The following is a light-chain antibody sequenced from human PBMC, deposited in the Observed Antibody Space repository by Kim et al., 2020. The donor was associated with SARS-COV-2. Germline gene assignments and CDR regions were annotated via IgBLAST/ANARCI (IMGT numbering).Light chain of an antibody. Sequence: SVSPRQTARITCSGDALPKRYAYWYQHRSGQAPVLVIYEDTKRPSGIPERFSGSSSGTMATLTIRGAQVEDEADYYCYSTDSSGYVFGTGTKVTVL. CDR2: EDT. J-gene: IGLJ1*01. CDR1: ALPKRY. V-gene: IGLV3-10*01. CDR3: YSTDSSGYV.